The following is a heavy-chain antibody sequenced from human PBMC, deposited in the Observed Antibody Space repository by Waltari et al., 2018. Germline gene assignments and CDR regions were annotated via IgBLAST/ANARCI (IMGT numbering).Heavy chain of an antibody. CDR3: ARDSSGYNYGYGY. D-gene: IGHD5-18*01. V-gene: IGHV1-3*01. Sequence: QVQLVQSGAAVKEPGASVRVSCKASGYTFTNYAIHWVRQAPGQRPEWMGWNNAGNGNTKYPQKFQGRVTIIRDTSASAAYMELHSLRSADTAVYYCARDSSGYNYGYGYWGQGTLVTVSS. J-gene: IGHJ4*02. CDR2: NNAGNGNT. CDR1: GYTFTNYA.